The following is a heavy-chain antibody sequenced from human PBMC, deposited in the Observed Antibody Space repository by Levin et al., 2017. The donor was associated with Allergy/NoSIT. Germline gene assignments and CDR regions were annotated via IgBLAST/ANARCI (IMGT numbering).Heavy chain of an antibody. CDR1: DGSISSFY. CDR2: SHISGGT. D-gene: IGHD3-22*01. V-gene: IGHV4-4*07. CDR3: EGGQGSTGYNYFDD. Sequence: SQTLSLTCTVSDGSISSFYWSWIRLSAGKGLEWIGRSHISGGTNYNPSLKSRLTLSLDTSKNQFSLTLTSLTAADTAVYYCEGGQGSTGYNYFDDWGQGVPVTVTS. J-gene: IGHJ4*02.